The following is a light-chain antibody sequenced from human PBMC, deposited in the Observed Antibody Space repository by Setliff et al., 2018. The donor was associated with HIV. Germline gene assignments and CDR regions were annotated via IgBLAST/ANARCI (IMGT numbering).Light chain of an antibody. CDR2: EGS. J-gene: IGLJ1*01. Sequence: QSVLTQPASVSGSPGQSITISCTGTSSDVGSYNLVPWYQQHTGKAPKLMIYEGSKRPSGVSNRFSGYKSGNTASLTISGLQAEDEADYYCCSYAGSSTYVFGTGTKVTVL. CDR3: CSYAGSSTYV. V-gene: IGLV2-23*01. CDR1: SSDVGSYNL.